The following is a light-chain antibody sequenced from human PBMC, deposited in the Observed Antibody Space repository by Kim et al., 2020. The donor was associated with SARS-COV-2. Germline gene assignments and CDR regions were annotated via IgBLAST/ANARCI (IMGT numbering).Light chain of an antibody. CDR3: SSYTGTSTVL. CDR1: SSDVGGINY. J-gene: IGLJ2*01. Sequence: GQSVTISCTGTSSDVGGINYVSWYQQHPGKAPKLMIYDVTKRPSGVSNRFSGFKSGNTASLTISGLLPEDEAIYYCSSYTGTSTVLFGGGTQLTVL. CDR2: DVT. V-gene: IGLV2-14*03.